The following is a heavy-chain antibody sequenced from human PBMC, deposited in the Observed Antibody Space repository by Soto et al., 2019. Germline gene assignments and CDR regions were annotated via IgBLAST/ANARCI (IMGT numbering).Heavy chain of an antibody. Sequence: QVQLVESGGGVVQPGRSLRLSCAASGFTFSSYGIHWVRQAPGKGLEWVAVISYDGRNKYYADSVKGRFTISRDNSKNTVYLQMNSLRGEDTSVYYCTKDPWLDYWGQGTLVTVSS. J-gene: IGHJ4*02. V-gene: IGHV3-30*18. D-gene: IGHD5-12*01. CDR1: GFTFSSYG. CDR3: TKDPWLDY. CDR2: ISYDGRNK.